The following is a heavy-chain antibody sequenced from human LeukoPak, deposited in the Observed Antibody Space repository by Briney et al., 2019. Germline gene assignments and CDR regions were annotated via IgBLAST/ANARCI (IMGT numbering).Heavy chain of an antibody. V-gene: IGHV4-31*03. CDR2: ISYSGNT. D-gene: IGHD6-19*01. Sequence: SETLSLTCTVSGGSISSGGYYWNWIRQHPGKGLEWIGYISYSGNTYYNPSLKSRVTISVDTSKNQFSLNLSSVTAADTAMYYCARGGGSGWYEVDYWGQGTLVTVSS. J-gene: IGHJ4*02. CDR3: ARGGGSGWYEVDY. CDR1: GGSISSGGYY.